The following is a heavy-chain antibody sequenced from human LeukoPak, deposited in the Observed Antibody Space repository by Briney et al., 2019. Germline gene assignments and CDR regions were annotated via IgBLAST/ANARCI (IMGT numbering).Heavy chain of an antibody. CDR2: IYYSGTT. D-gene: IGHD6-6*01. CDR3: ARGPRIAARLWFDP. J-gene: IGHJ5*02. CDR1: GASISSFY. V-gene: IGHV4-59*01. Sequence: SETLSLTCTVSGASISSFYWGWIRQPPGKGRGWFGYIYYSGTTDYNPSLKSRVTISVDTSKSQLSLKLNSVTAADTAIYFCARGPRIAARLWFDPWGQGTLVTVSS.